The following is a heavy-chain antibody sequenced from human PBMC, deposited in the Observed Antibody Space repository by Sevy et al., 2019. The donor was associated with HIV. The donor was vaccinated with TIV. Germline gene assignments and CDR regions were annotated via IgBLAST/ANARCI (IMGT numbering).Heavy chain of an antibody. CDR3: ALISDIVVVPAAGNMDV. Sequence: SETLSLTCTVSGGSISSSSYYWGWIRQPPGKGLEWIGSIYYSGSTYYNPSLKSRVTISVDTSKNQFSLKLSSVTAADTAVYYCALISDIVVVPAAGNMDVWGQRTTVTVSS. D-gene: IGHD2-2*01. CDR1: GGSISSSSYY. V-gene: IGHV4-39*01. J-gene: IGHJ6*02. CDR2: IYYSGST.